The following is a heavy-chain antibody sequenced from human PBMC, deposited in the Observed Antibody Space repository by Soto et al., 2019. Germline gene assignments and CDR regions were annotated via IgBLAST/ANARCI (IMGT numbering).Heavy chain of an antibody. D-gene: IGHD6-13*01. CDR3: ASGYSSSWYVNYYYYGMDV. Sequence: QVQLQQWGAGRLKPSETLSLTCAVYGGSFSGYYWSWIRQPPGKGLEWIGEINHSGSTNYNPSLKSRVTISVDTSKNQFSLKLSSVTAADTAVYYCASGYSSSWYVNYYYYGMDVWGQGTTVTVSS. CDR2: INHSGST. CDR1: GGSFSGYY. J-gene: IGHJ6*02. V-gene: IGHV4-34*01.